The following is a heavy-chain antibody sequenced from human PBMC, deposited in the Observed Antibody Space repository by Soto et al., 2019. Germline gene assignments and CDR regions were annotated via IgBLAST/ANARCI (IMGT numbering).Heavy chain of an antibody. CDR1: GGSISSGDYY. CDR3: ARAQQIWSGYQQPHYFDY. Sequence: SETLSLTCTVSGGSISSGDYYWSWIRQPPGKGLEWIGYIYYSGSTYYNPSLKSRVTISVDTSKNQFSLKLSSVTAADTAVYYCARAQQIWSGYQQPHYFDYWGQGTLVTVSS. J-gene: IGHJ4*02. CDR2: IYYSGST. D-gene: IGHD3-3*01. V-gene: IGHV4-30-4*01.